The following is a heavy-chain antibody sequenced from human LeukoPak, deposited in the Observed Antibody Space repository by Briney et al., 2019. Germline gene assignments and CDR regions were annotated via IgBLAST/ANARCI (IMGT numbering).Heavy chain of an antibody. CDR2: IKRDGSEK. CDR3: ARDHYDSSGYYYGEFDY. Sequence: GGSLRLSCAASGFTFSSYWMSWVRQAPGKGLEWVANIKRDGSEKYYVDSVKGRFTISRDNAKNSLYLQMNSLRAEDTAVYYCARDHYDSSGYYYGEFDYWGQGTLVTVSS. CDR1: GFTFSSYW. D-gene: IGHD3-22*01. J-gene: IGHJ4*02. V-gene: IGHV3-7*04.